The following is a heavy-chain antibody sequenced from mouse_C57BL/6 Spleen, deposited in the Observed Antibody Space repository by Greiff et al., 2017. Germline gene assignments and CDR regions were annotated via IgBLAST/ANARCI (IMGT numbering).Heavy chain of an antibody. J-gene: IGHJ2*01. CDR1: GFTFSDYG. CDR2: ISSGSSTI. D-gene: IGHD2-4*01. V-gene: IGHV5-17*01. Sequence: EVMLVESGGGLVKPGGSLKLSCAASGFTFSDYGMHWVRQAPEKGLEWVAYISSGSSTIYYADTVKGRFTISRDNAKNTLSLQMTSLRSKHTAMDYCARTSYDYGGFDYWGKGTTVTVSS. CDR3: ARTSYDYGGFDY.